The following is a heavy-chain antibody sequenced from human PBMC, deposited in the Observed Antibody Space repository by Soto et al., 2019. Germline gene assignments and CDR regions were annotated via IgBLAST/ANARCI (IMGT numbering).Heavy chain of an antibody. CDR1: GYTFTGYY. Sequence: GASVKVSCKASGYTFTGYYMHWVRQAPGQGLEWMGWINPNSGGTNYAQKFQGWVTMTRDTSISTAYMELSRLRSDDTAVCYCARATPGGYSYGGYGMDVWGQGTTVTVSS. J-gene: IGHJ6*02. CDR3: ARATPGGYSYGGYGMDV. V-gene: IGHV1-2*04. CDR2: INPNSGGT. D-gene: IGHD5-18*01.